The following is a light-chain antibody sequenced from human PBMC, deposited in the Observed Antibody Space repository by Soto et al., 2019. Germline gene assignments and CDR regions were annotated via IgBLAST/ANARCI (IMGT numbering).Light chain of an antibody. Sequence: DLQMTQSPSTLSASVGYRVSITCRASQSISSWLAWYHQKPGKAPKLLIYKASTLKSGVPSRFSGSGSGTEFTLTISSLQPDDFATYYCQHYNSYPEAFGQGSNVDIK. CDR1: QSISSW. CDR2: KAS. J-gene: IGKJ1*01. V-gene: IGKV1-5*03. CDR3: QHYNSYPEA.